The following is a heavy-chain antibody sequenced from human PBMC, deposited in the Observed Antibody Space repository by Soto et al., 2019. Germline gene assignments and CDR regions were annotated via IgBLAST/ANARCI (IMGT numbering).Heavy chain of an antibody. CDR3: ARPYYDILTGYYSSYYYGMDV. D-gene: IGHD3-9*01. CDR2: IWYDGSNK. V-gene: IGHV3-33*01. J-gene: IGHJ6*02. CDR1: GFTFSGYG. Sequence: PGGPLRLSSATSGFTFSGYGMHGVRQAPGKGLEWVAVIWYDGSNKYYADSVKGRFTISRDNSKNTLYLQMNSLRAEDTAVYYCARPYYDILTGYYSSYYYGMDVWGQGT.